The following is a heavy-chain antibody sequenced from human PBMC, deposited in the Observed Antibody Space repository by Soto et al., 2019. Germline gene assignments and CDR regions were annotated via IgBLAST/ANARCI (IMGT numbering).Heavy chain of an antibody. D-gene: IGHD2-8*01. Sequence: EMQLVESGGVLVQPGESLRLSCAASGFTFSAYSMNWVRQAPGKGLEWISYITGSSATIYYADSVKGRFPISRDNAKNSLYLQMNSLRDEDTAIYFCARDNGMAGCFDPWVQGTLVTVSS. CDR3: ARDNGMAGCFDP. J-gene: IGHJ5*02. CDR1: GFTFSAYS. CDR2: ITGSSATI. V-gene: IGHV3-48*02.